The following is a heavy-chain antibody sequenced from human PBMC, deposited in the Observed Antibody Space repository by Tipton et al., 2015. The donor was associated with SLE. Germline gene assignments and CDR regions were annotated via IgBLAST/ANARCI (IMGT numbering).Heavy chain of an antibody. CDR1: GFTFDDYA. Sequence: SLRLSCAASGFTFDDYAMHWVRQAPGKGLEWVSGISWDSDGLGYADSVKGRFTISRDNARNSLSLQMNSLRPEDTALYYCVKDRSDYYGSGTYYNGLDHWGQGTLVTVSS. D-gene: IGHD3-10*01. J-gene: IGHJ5*02. CDR2: ISWDSDGL. V-gene: IGHV3-9*01. CDR3: VKDRSDYYGSGTYYNGLDH.